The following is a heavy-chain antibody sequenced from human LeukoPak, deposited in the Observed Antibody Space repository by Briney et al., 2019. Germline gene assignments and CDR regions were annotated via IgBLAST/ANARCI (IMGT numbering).Heavy chain of an antibody. CDR1: GGSISSGGYS. Sequence: PSQTLSLTCAVSGGSISSGGYSWSWLRQPPGKGLEWIGYIYHSGSTYYNPSLKSRVTISVDRSKNQFSLKLSSVTAADTAVYYCARSHSNYGMDVWGQGTTVTVSS. J-gene: IGHJ6*02. CDR2: IYHSGST. D-gene: IGHD4-11*01. V-gene: IGHV4-30-2*01. CDR3: ARSHSNYGMDV.